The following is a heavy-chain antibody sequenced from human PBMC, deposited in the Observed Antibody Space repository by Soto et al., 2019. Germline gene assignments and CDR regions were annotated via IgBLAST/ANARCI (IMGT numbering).Heavy chain of an antibody. J-gene: IGHJ6*02. D-gene: IGHD3-3*01. Sequence: GGSLRLSCAASGFTFDDYAMYWVRQAPGKGLEWVSGISWNSGSIGYADSVKGRFTISRDNAKNSLYLQMNSLRAEDTALYYCAKDLGDYYYYGMDVWGQGTTVTVSS. CDR2: ISWNSGSI. V-gene: IGHV3-9*01. CDR1: GFTFDDYA. CDR3: AKDLGDYYYYGMDV.